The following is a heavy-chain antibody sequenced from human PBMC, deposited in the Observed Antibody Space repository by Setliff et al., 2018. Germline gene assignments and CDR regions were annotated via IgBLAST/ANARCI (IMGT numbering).Heavy chain of an antibody. Sequence: LTCAVSGGSISSGSYYWSWIRQPAGKGLEWVGRLHTSGSTNYNPSLKGRVTISVDTSRNQFSLKLSSLTAADTAMYYCAGTPARGTTWLSPFDYWGQGIQVTVSS. CDR3: AGTPARGTTWLSPFDY. V-gene: IGHV4-61*02. CDR1: GGSISSGSYY. CDR2: LHTSGST. D-gene: IGHD3-9*01. J-gene: IGHJ4*02.